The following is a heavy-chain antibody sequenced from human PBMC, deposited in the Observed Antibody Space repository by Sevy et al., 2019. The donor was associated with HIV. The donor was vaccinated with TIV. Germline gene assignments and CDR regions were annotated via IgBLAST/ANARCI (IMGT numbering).Heavy chain of an antibody. J-gene: IGHJ4*02. Sequence: GGSLRLSCAASGFTFSSYSMNWVRQAPGKGLEWVSSISSSSSYIYYADSVKGRSTISRDNAKNSLYLQMNSLRAEDTAVYYCASKLGESSTGSYWGQGTLVTVSS. CDR3: ASKLGESSTGSY. CDR1: GFTFSSYS. CDR2: ISSSSSYI. V-gene: IGHV3-21*01. D-gene: IGHD2-2*01.